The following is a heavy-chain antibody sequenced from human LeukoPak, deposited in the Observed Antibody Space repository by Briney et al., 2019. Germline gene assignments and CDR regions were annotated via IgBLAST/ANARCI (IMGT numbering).Heavy chain of an antibody. Sequence: GGSLRLSCAASGFTFSSYSMNWVRQAPGKGLEWVSSINSRSSYVYYADSVKGRFTISRDNAKNSLYLQMNSLRAEDTAVYYCAGYIAVAGTTWFDPWGQGTLVTVSS. J-gene: IGHJ5*02. CDR1: GFTFSSYS. D-gene: IGHD6-19*01. V-gene: IGHV3-21*04. CDR2: INSRSSYV. CDR3: AGYIAVAGTTWFDP.